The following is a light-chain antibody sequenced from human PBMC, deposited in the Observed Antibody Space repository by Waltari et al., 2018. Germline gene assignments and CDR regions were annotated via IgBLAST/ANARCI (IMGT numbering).Light chain of an antibody. CDR1: QNLSNN. J-gene: IGKJ1*01. CDR3: QQYHSTPRGT. Sequence: EIVMTQSPATLSVSPGERATVSCRASQNLSNNLAWYQQKPGQAPRLIIYAASTRATGIPARFSGIGSGTEFTLTINSLQAEDVAVYYCQQYHSTPRGTFGQGTKVEIK. CDR2: AAS. V-gene: IGKV3D-15*01.